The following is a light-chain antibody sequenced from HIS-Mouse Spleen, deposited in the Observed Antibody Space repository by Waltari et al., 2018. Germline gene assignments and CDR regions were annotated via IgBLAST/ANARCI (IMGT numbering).Light chain of an antibody. J-gene: IGLJ3*02. CDR1: SSNTGAGYD. V-gene: IGLV1-40*01. Sequence: QSVLTQPPSVSGAPGQRVTIPCTGSSSNTGAGYDVTWYQQLPGTAPKLLTYGNSNRASGVPDRFSGSKSGTSASLAITGLQAEDEADYYCQSYDSSLSGWVFGGGTKLTVL. CDR2: GNS. CDR3: QSYDSSLSGWV.